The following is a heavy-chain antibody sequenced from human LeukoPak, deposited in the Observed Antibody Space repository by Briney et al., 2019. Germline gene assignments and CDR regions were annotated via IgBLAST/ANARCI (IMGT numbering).Heavy chain of an antibody. CDR2: IYYSGST. Sequence: SETLSLTCTVSGGSISSGGYYWSWIRQHPGKGLEWIGYIYYSGSTNYNPSLKSRVTISVDTSKNQFSLKLSSVTAADTAVYYCARVGDYYGSGSYGDVSYFDYWGQGTLVTVSS. D-gene: IGHD3-10*01. CDR3: ARVGDYYGSGSYGDVSYFDY. J-gene: IGHJ4*02. V-gene: IGHV4-61*08. CDR1: GGSISSGGYY.